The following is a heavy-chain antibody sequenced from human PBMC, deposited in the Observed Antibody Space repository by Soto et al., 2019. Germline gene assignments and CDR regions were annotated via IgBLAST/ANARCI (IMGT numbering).Heavy chain of an antibody. V-gene: IGHV1-2*04. CDR1: GYTFTGYY. D-gene: IGHD1-26*01. J-gene: IGHJ6*02. CDR2: INPNSGGT. Sequence: ASVKVSCKASGYTFTGYYMHWVRQAPGQGLEWMGWINPNSGGTNYAQKSQGWVTMTRDTSISTAYMELSRLRSDDTAVYYCARDRLSWELLKVVSWSMGVWGQGSTVTVSS. CDR3: ARDRLSWELLKVVSWSMGV.